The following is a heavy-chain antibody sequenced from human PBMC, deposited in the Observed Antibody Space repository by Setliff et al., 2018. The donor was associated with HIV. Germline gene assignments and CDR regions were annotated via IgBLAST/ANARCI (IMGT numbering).Heavy chain of an antibody. CDR2: ISAAGTI. D-gene: IGHD6-13*01. V-gene: IGHV4-4*07. Sequence: SETLSLTCTVSGGSISSYYWSWIRQPAGKRLEFIGRISAAGTINYNPSLRSRVTLSVDTSENRFSLTVNSVTAADTAMYFCARDEGRATGSWWDQSASWYLDYWGHGILVTVS. CDR3: ARDEGRATGSWWDQSASWYLDY. CDR1: GGSISSYY. J-gene: IGHJ4*01.